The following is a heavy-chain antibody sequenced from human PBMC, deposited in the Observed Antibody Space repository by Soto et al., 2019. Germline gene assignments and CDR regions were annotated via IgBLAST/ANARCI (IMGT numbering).Heavy chain of an antibody. CDR1: GGSISSNRCY. V-gene: IGHV4-39*07. D-gene: IGHD1-20*01. CDR3: ARYKSNYYYGMDV. J-gene: IGHJ6*02. CDR2: IYSSGNT. Sequence: SETLSLTCTVPGGSISSNRCYWGWIRQPPGKGLEWIGSIYSSGNTHYNPSLKSRVTISVDTSKNQFSLKLSSVTAADTAVYYCARYKSNYYYGMDVWGQGTTVT.